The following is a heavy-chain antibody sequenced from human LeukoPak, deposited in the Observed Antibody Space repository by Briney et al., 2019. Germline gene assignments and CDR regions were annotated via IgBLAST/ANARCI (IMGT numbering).Heavy chain of an antibody. CDR2: INGNGSEK. D-gene: IGHD3-3*01. CDR1: GFTFSNYW. J-gene: IGHJ4*02. Sequence: GGSLRLSCAASGFTFSNYWMNWVRQAPGRGLEWVGYINGNGSEKYYVDSVKGRFTISRDNAKNSLYLQMNSLRAEDTAVYYCARDFRFLEDNWGQGTLVTVSS. CDR3: ARDFRFLEDN. V-gene: IGHV3-7*01.